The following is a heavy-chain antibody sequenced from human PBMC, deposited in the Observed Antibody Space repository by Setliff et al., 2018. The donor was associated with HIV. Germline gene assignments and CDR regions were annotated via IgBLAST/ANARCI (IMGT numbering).Heavy chain of an antibody. Sequence: LSLTCTVSGGSIVRYYWTWIRQPPGKGLEWIGYIYYSGSTNYNPSLKSRVIISIDTSKNQFSLKLSSVTAADTAVYYCARQRGGRVTIFGVSGGWFDPWGQGTLVTVSS. CDR1: GGSIVRYY. CDR2: IYYSGST. J-gene: IGHJ5*02. V-gene: IGHV4-59*08. CDR3: ARQRGGRVTIFGVSGGWFDP. D-gene: IGHD3-3*01.